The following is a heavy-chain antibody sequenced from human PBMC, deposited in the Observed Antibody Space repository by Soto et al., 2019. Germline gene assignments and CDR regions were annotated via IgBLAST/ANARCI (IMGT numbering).Heavy chain of an antibody. V-gene: IGHV3-7*03. CDR3: ARDFSLDY. J-gene: IGHJ4*02. CDR1: GFNFSTYW. Sequence: GGSLRLSCVASGFNFSTYWMTWVRQAPGKGLEWVANIKEDGSEKYYVDSVKGRFTISRDNAKNSVYLQMNSLRAEDTAVYYCARDFSLDYWGQGTLVTVSS. CDR2: IKEDGSEK.